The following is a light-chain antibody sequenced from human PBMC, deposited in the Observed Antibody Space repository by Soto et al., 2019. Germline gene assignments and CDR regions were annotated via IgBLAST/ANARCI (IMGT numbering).Light chain of an antibody. Sequence: DIQMAQSPSTLSASVGDTVTVTCRASQDVGSFLAWYQQKPGKAPKLLIYLASRLECGVPSRFSGSGSGTDFSITISGLQPGDFATYFCQQYNSHSFYSFGQGTKLEIK. J-gene: IGKJ2*03. CDR1: QDVGSF. CDR3: QQYNSHSFYS. V-gene: IGKV1-5*03. CDR2: LAS.